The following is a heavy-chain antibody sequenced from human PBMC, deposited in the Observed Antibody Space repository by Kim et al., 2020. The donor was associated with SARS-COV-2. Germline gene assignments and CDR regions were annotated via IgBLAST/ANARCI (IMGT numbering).Heavy chain of an antibody. V-gene: IGHV3-21*01. J-gene: IGHJ4*02. CDR3: ARDRRFDY. CDR2: SSYI. Sequence: SSYIYYADSVKGRFTISRDNAKNSLYLQMNSLRAEDTAVYYCARDRRFDYWGQGTLVTVSS.